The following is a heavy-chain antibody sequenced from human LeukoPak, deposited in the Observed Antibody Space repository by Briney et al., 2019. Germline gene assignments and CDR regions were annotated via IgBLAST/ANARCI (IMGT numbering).Heavy chain of an antibody. V-gene: IGHV3-20*01. CDR2: INWNGGTT. J-gene: IGHJ4*02. CDR1: GFTFDAYG. D-gene: IGHD1-26*01. Sequence: PGGSLRLSCAASGFTFDAYGMTWVRQAPGKGLEWVSGINWNGGTTGYADSVKGRFTISRDNAKNSLYLQMSSLRAEDTALCHCARPRYSGSYGGADYWGQGTLVTVSS. CDR3: ARPRYSGSYGGADY.